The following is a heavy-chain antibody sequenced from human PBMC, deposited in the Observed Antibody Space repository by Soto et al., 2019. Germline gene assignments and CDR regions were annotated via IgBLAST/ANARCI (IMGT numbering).Heavy chain of an antibody. Sequence: QVQLVESGGGLVKPGGSLRLSCVVSGFSFSDYYMSWIRQAPGKGLEWISYISNTGSTKYYADSVKGRFTISRDNAKNSLYLQMNSLRGEATAVYYCARDYYGDYILDYWSQGTLVTVSS. J-gene: IGHJ4*02. CDR3: ARDYYGDYILDY. D-gene: IGHD4-17*01. CDR2: ISNTGSTK. CDR1: GFSFSDYY. V-gene: IGHV3-11*01.